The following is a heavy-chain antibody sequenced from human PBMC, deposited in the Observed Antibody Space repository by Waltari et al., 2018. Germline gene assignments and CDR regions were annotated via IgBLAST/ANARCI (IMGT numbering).Heavy chain of an antibody. CDR1: GGSFSGCY. Sequence: QVQLQQWGAGLLKPSETLSRNCAGYGGSFSGCYWSGIRKPPGKGLEWIGEINHSGSTNYHPALKSRVTISVDTSKNQFSLKLSSVTAADTAVYYCARGFIGGIAAAGDLYYFDYWGQGTLVTVSS. V-gene: IGHV4-34*01. J-gene: IGHJ4*02. CDR2: INHSGST. D-gene: IGHD6-13*01. CDR3: ARGFIGGIAAAGDLYYFDY.